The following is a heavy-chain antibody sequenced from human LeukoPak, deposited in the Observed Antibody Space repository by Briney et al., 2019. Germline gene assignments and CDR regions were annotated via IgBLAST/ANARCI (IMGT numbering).Heavy chain of an antibody. Sequence: PGGSLRLSCAASGFSLTSHVMSWVRQAPGKGLEWLSWIAGSSPTTDYADSVKGRFTISRDNFKNTLFLQMNSLRVEDTAVYFCTRGDGWSTRMKVWGQGTTVTVSS. J-gene: IGHJ6*02. V-gene: IGHV3-23*05. D-gene: IGHD2-21*02. CDR3: TRGDGWSTRMKV. CDR1: GFSLTSHV. CDR2: IAGSSPTT.